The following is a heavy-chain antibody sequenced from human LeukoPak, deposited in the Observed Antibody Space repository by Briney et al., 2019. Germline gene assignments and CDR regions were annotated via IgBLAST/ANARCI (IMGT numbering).Heavy chain of an antibody. V-gene: IGHV4-59*01. Sequence: SETLSLTCTVSGFSISSYYWSWVRQPPGKGLEWVGYIYYSGSTNYNPSLKSRVTISVDTSKNQFSLKLSSVTAADTAVYYCASSLWGYSRTWGQGTLVTVSS. CDR3: ASSLWGYSRT. D-gene: IGHD6-13*01. CDR1: GFSISSYY. J-gene: IGHJ5*02. CDR2: IYYSGST.